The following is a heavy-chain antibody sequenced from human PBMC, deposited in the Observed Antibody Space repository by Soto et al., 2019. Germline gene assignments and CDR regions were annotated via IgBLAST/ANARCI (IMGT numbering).Heavy chain of an antibody. D-gene: IGHD6-13*01. Sequence: QVQLVESGGGVVQPGRSLRLSCAASGFTFRSYSMHWVRQAPGKGLEWVAVSSYDGSNEYYADSVKGRFTISRDDSKNTLYLQMNSLRAEDTAVYYCAKDREQQLVRGWFDPWGQGTLVTVSP. CDR2: SSYDGSNE. CDR3: AKDREQQLVRGWFDP. J-gene: IGHJ5*02. CDR1: GFTFRSYS. V-gene: IGHV3-30*18.